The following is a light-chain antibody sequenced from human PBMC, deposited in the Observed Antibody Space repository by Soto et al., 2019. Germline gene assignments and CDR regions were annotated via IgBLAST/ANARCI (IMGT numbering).Light chain of an antibody. CDR1: LNIRNG. CDR2: AAS. Sequence: IRLSQNPSSVCGSXGDRVTIPCRAGLNIRNGLGWYQQRVGIAPRFXXYAASSLDDGGPSRFSGSGSGTDFTRTISSLQPEDSATYYGLYDFKFPRTFAQGTKVDIK. J-gene: IGKJ1*01. CDR3: LYDFKFPRT. V-gene: IGKV1-6*01.